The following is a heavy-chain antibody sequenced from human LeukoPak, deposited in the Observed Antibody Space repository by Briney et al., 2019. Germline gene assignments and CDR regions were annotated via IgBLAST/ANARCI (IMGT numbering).Heavy chain of an antibody. J-gene: IGHJ3*02. CDR1: AYTFTTYY. CDR3: AREMAAAGTGAFDI. V-gene: IGHV1-46*01. CDR2: INPSGGST. Sequence: GASVTVSCKASAYTFTTYYMNWERQAPGQGLEWMGIINPSGGSTSYAQKFQGRVTMTRDTSTSTVYMELSSLRSEDTAVYYCAREMAAAGTGAFDIWGQGTMVTVSS. D-gene: IGHD6-13*01.